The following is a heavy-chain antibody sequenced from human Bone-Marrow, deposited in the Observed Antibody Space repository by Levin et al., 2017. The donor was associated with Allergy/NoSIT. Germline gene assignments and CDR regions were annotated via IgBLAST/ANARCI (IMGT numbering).Heavy chain of an antibody. V-gene: IGHV3-7*03. CDR1: RFSFGNFW. CDR3: AGRGRFGDYGGDAFDI. CDR2: INQDGSHK. Sequence: GGSLRLSCAASRFSFGNFWMIWVRQAPGKGLDWVANINQDGSHKYYGDSVKDRFTISRDNAKKSLFLQMNSLSAEDTGVRCCAGRGRFGDYGGDAFDIWGEGTMVTVSS. J-gene: IGHJ3*02. D-gene: IGHD4-17*01.